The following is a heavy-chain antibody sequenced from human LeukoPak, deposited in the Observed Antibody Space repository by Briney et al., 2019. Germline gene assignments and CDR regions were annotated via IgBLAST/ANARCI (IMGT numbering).Heavy chain of an antibody. CDR1: GGSISSSNYY. Sequence: KPSETLSLTCSVSGGSISSSNYYWGWIRQPPGKGLECIGSIHYSGSTYYNPSLKSRVTISVDTSKNQFSLKLSSVTAADTAVYYCASQDGDSHAYAFDIWGQGTMVTVSS. CDR2: IHYSGST. CDR3: ASQDGDSHAYAFDI. V-gene: IGHV4-39*01. J-gene: IGHJ3*02. D-gene: IGHD4-17*01.